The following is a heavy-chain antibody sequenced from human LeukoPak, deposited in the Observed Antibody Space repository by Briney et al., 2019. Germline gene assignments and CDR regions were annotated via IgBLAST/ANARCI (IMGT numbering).Heavy chain of an antibody. D-gene: IGHD3-22*01. Sequence: PSETLSLTCSVSGGSISSHYWNWIRQPPGKGLEWIGYLYNSGSTKYNPPLTSRVTISVDTSKNQFSLKLSSVTAADTAVYYCAMAMGSGYYPDYWGQGTLVTVSS. CDR2: LYNSGST. CDR3: AMAMGSGYYPDY. CDR1: GGSISSHY. J-gene: IGHJ4*02. V-gene: IGHV4-59*11.